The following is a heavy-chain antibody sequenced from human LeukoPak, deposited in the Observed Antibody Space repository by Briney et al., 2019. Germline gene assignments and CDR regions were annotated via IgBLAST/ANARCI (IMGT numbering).Heavy chain of an antibody. Sequence: ASVKVSCKASGYTFTSYGISWVRQAPGQGLEWMGWISAYNGNTNYAQKLQGRVTMTTDTSTSTAYMELRSLRSDDTAVYYCARAAPESRASGYSSSWYKNWGQGTLVTVSS. J-gene: IGHJ4*02. CDR1: GYTFTSYG. CDR3: ARAAPESRASGYSSSWYKN. V-gene: IGHV1-18*01. D-gene: IGHD6-13*01. CDR2: ISAYNGNT.